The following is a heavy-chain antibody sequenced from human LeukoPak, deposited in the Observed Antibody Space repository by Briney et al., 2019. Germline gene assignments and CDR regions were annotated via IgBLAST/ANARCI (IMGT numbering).Heavy chain of an antibody. J-gene: IGHJ4*02. CDR2: IYYSGST. V-gene: IGHV4-31*03. CDR3: ARFNYYGSGSDY. CDR1: GGSISSGGYY. Sequence: SETLSHTCTVSGGSISSGGYYWSWIRQHPGKGLEWIGYIYYSGSTYYNPSLKSRVTISVDTSKNQFSLKLSSVTAADTAVYYCARFNYYGSGSDYWGQGTLVTVSS. D-gene: IGHD3-10*01.